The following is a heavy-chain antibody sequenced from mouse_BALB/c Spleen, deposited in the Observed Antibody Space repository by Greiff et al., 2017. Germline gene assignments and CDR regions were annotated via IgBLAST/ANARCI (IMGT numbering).Heavy chain of an antibody. CDR2: IYPGDGDT. Sequence: VQLQQSGAELVRPGSSVKISCKASGYAFSSYWMNWVKQRPGQGLEWIGQIYPGDGDTNYNGKFKGKATLTADKSSSTAYMQLSSLTSEDSAVYFCARGVYYGYVGYFDVWGAGTTVTVSS. CDR3: ARGVYYGYVGYFDV. V-gene: IGHV1-80*01. J-gene: IGHJ1*01. D-gene: IGHD1-2*01. CDR1: GYAFSSYW.